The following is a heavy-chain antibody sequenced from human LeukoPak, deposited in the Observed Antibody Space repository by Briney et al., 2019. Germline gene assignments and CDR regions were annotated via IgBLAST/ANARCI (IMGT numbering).Heavy chain of an antibody. CDR2: ISSSSSYI. D-gene: IGHD2-21*02. CDR1: GFTFSSYS. J-gene: IGHJ4*02. V-gene: IGHV3-21*01. Sequence: GGSLRLSCAASGFTFSSYSMHWVRQAPGKGLEWVSSISSSSSYIYYADSVKGRFTISRDNAKNSLYLQMNSLRAEDTAVYYCARGCGGDCYPPDYWGQGTLVTVSS. CDR3: ARGCGGDCYPPDY.